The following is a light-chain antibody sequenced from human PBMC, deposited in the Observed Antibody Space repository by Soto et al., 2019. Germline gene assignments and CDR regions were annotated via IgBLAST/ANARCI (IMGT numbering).Light chain of an antibody. J-gene: IGKJ4*01. V-gene: IGKV3-11*01. Sequence: EIVLTQSPDTLSLSPGERATVSCRASQSVSGYLGWYQQKPGQAPRLLIYDASNRAYGVPARFRGSGSGTNFTLTIASLEPDDFAVYYCQQRSNWPYLTFGGGTKVDIK. CDR3: QQRSNWPYLT. CDR1: QSVSGY. CDR2: DAS.